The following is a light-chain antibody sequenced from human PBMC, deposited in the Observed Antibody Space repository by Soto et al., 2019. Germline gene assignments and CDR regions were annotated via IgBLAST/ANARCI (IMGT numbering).Light chain of an antibody. CDR1: QSVSSSY. V-gene: IGKV3-20*01. CDR2: GAS. Sequence: EKVMTQSPATLSVSPGERATLSCRSSQSVSSSYLAWYQQKPGQAPRLLIYGASSRATGIPDRFSGSGSGTDFTLTISRLEPEDFAVYYCQQYGSSPHTFGQGTKVDIK. CDR3: QQYGSSPHT. J-gene: IGKJ1*01.